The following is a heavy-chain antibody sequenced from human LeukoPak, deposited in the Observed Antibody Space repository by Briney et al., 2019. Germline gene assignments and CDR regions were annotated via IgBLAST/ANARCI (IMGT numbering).Heavy chain of an antibody. V-gene: IGHV3-33*01. CDR3: AREGPRGNSQFDY. CDR2: IWYDGSNK. D-gene: IGHD2/OR15-2a*01. Sequence: PGRSLRLSCTASGFTFSNYGMHWVRQAPGKGLEWVALIWYDGSNKYYTDSVEGRLTISRDNSKNTLYLQMNSLRAEDTAIYYCAREGPRGNSQFDYWGQGTLVTVSS. J-gene: IGHJ4*02. CDR1: GFTFSNYG.